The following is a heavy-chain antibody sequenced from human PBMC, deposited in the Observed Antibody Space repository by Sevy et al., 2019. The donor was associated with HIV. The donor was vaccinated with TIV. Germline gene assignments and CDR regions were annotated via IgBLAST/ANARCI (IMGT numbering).Heavy chain of an antibody. D-gene: IGHD3-10*01. V-gene: IGHV3-13*01. CDR1: GFTFSSYD. J-gene: IGHJ6*02. Sequence: GGSLRLSCAASGFTFSSYDMHWVRQATGKGLEWVSAIGTAGDTYYPGSVKGRFTISRENAKNPLYLQMNSLRAADTAVDYCARDRVDYYYGSGRSPVGYYYYGMDVWGQGTTVTVSS. CDR3: ARDRVDYYYGSGRSPVGYYYYGMDV. CDR2: IGTAGDT.